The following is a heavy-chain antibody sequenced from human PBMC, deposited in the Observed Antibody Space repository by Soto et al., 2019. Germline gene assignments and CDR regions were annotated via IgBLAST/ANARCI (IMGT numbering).Heavy chain of an antibody. D-gene: IGHD3-10*01. V-gene: IGHV1-18*01. CDR3: ARDQQSITDRILQY. CDR2: ISAYNGNT. J-gene: IGHJ4*02. Sequence: ASVKVSCKASGDTFASFGFSWVRQAPGQGLEWLGWISAYNGNTHYAQKVRDRVTLTTDTSTNTAYMELRSLTSDDTAVYYCARDQQSITDRILQYWGQGTRVTVSS. CDR1: GDTFASFG.